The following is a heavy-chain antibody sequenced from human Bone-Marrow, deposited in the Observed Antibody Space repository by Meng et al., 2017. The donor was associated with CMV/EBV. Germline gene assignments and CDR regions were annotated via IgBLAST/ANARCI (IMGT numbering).Heavy chain of an antibody. J-gene: IGHJ2*01. D-gene: IGHD3-22*01. Sequence: SVKVSCKASGGTFNRNTINWVRQAPGQGPEWMGRIIPILNIANYAQSFEDRVTISADKSATTAYMELTNLRSEDTAIYFCAKDGGQNYYDASGLIWYFDLWGRGTLVTVLL. V-gene: IGHV1-69*02. CDR3: AKDGGQNYYDASGLIWYFDL. CDR2: IIPILNIA. CDR1: GGTFNRNT.